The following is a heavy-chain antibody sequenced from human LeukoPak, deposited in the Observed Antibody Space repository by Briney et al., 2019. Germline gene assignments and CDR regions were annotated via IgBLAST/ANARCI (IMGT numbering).Heavy chain of an antibody. D-gene: IGHD2-15*01. CDR3: AKDSPTYCSGGSCYSGAFDI. J-gene: IGHJ3*02. Sequence: GRSLRLSCAASGFTSDDYAMHWVRHAPGKGLEWVSGLSWNSGSIGYADSVKGRFTISRDNAKNSLYLQMNSLRAEDTALYYCAKDSPTYCSGGSCYSGAFDIWGQGTMVTVSS. CDR1: GFTSDDYA. V-gene: IGHV3-9*02. CDR2: LSWNSGSI.